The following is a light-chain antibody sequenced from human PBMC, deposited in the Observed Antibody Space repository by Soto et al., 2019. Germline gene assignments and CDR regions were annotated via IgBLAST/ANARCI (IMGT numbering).Light chain of an antibody. CDR2: GAS. J-gene: IGKJ5*01. CDR1: QRVSSN. Sequence: EIVMTQSPATLSVSPGERAALSCRASQRVSSNLACYQHKPGQAPRLLIFGASTRATGVPARFSGSGSGTEFTLTISSMQSEDFAVYYCQQYNNYITVGQGTRLEIK. V-gene: IGKV3-15*01. CDR3: QQYNNYIT.